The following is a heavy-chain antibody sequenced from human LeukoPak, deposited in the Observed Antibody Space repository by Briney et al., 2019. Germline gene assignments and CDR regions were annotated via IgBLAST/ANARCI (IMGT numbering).Heavy chain of an antibody. CDR3: AREFRSGSYSEFDY. CDR1: GYTFTSYG. CDR2: ISAYNGNT. D-gene: IGHD1-26*01. V-gene: IGHV1-18*01. J-gene: IGHJ4*02. Sequence: GASVKVSCKAYGYTFTSYGISWVRQAPGQGLEWMGWISAYNGNTKYAQKLQGRVTMTTDTSTSTAYMELRSLRSDDTAVYYCAREFRSGSYSEFDYWGQGTLVTVSS.